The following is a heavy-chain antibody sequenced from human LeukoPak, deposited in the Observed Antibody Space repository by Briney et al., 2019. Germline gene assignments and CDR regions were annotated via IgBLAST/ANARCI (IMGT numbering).Heavy chain of an antibody. V-gene: IGHV4-61*02. Sequence: SETLSLTCTVSGGSISSGSYYWSWIRQPAGKGLEWIGRIYTSGSTNYNPSLKSRVTISVDTSKNQFSLKLSSVTAADTAVYYCARATDCNSTSCSYYMDVWGKGTTVTVSS. CDR3: ARATDCNSTSCSYYMDV. D-gene: IGHD2-2*01. J-gene: IGHJ6*03. CDR1: GGSISSGSYY. CDR2: IYTSGST.